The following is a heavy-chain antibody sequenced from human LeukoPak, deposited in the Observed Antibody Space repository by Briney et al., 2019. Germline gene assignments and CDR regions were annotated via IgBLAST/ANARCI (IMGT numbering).Heavy chain of an antibody. D-gene: IGHD3-22*01. CDR1: GYTFTSYG. V-gene: IGHV1-18*01. CDR2: ISAYNGNT. Sequence: ASVKVSCKASGYTFTSYGISWVRQAPGQGLECMGWISAYNGNTNYAQKLQGRVTMTTDTSTSTAYMELRSLRSDDTAVYYCARDRGYYYVSPEPDAFDIWGQGTMVTVSS. J-gene: IGHJ3*02. CDR3: ARDRGYYYVSPEPDAFDI.